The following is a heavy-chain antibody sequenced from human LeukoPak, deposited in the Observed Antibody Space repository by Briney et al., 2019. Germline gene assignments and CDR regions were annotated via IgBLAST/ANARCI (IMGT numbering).Heavy chain of an antibody. CDR2: IYYSGST. Sequence: SETLSLTCTVSGGSISSFYWSWIRQPPGKGLEWIGYIYYSGSTNYNPSLKSRVTISVDTSKNQFSLKLSSVTAADTAVYYCATKGYDFWSGPIYYFDYWGQGTLVTVSS. V-gene: IGHV4-59*01. D-gene: IGHD3-3*01. CDR3: ATKGYDFWSGPIYYFDY. J-gene: IGHJ4*02. CDR1: GGSISSFY.